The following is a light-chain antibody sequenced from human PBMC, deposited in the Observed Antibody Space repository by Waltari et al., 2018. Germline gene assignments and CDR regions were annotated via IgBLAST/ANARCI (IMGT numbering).Light chain of an antibody. Sequence: DIQMTQSPSCLSASVGDRVPITCQASQDISNYLNWYQQKPGKAPKLLIYDATNLETGVPSMFSGSGSGTDFTFTISSLQPEDIATYYCQQYDNLPFTFGPGTKVDIK. CDR1: QDISNY. CDR2: DAT. V-gene: IGKV1-33*01. CDR3: QQYDNLPFT. J-gene: IGKJ3*01.